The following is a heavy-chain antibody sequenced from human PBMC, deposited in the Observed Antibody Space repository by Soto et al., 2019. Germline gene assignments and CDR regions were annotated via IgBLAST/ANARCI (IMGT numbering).Heavy chain of an antibody. J-gene: IGHJ3*01. D-gene: IGHD3-10*01. Sequence: EVQLVESGGGLVRPGGSLRLSCAASGFTFSYYWMHWVRQAPGKGLVWVSRIHSDGSSTTYADFVKGRFIISRDNARNTVDLQMNSVRVEDTAVYYCASGDRGAFDLLGQGTVVTVSS. CDR2: IHSDGSST. CDR3: ASGDRGAFDL. CDR1: GFTFSYYW. V-gene: IGHV3-74*01.